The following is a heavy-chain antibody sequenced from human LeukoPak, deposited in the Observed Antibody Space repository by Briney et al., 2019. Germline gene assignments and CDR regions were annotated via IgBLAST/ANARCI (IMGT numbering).Heavy chain of an antibody. J-gene: IGHJ4*02. V-gene: IGHV1-18*01. CDR2: ISAYNGNT. CDR3: ARVDIVVVVAATGGDY. Sequence: ASVKVSCKASGGTFSSYGISWVRQAPGQGLEWMGWISAYNGNTNYAQKLQGRVTMTTDTSTSTAYMELRSLRSDDTAVYYCARVDIVVVVAATGGDYWGQGTLVTVSS. CDR1: GGTFSSYG. D-gene: IGHD2-15*01.